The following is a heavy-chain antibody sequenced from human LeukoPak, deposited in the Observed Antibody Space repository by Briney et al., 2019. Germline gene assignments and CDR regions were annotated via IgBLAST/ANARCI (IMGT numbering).Heavy chain of an antibody. D-gene: IGHD5-18*01. CDR3: AKDWIQFNRVFDCFDS. CDR2: IGNTET. V-gene: IGHV3-23*01. Sequence: PWGSLRLSCATSGFPFETNAMSWVRQAPWKGLEWDATIGNTETFYADSVTGRFTISRDNSKNTVNLQMNRLRVEATAIYYCAKDWIQFNRVFDCFDSWGQGTLVTVSS. CDR1: GFPFETNA. J-gene: IGHJ4*02.